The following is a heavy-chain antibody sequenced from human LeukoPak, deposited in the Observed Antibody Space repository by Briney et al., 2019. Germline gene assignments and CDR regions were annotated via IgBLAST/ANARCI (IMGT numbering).Heavy chain of an antibody. D-gene: IGHD3-22*01. CDR1: GDSLSSYY. J-gene: IGHJ4*02. Sequence: PSETLSLTCTVSGDSLSSYYWSWIRQPPGKGLEWIGNIYYSGSNNYNPSLKSRVTISVDRSKNHFSLKLSSVTAADTAVYYCARADSSGYEHFDYWGQGTLVTVSS. CDR2: IYYSGSN. CDR3: ARADSSGYEHFDY. V-gene: IGHV4-59*01.